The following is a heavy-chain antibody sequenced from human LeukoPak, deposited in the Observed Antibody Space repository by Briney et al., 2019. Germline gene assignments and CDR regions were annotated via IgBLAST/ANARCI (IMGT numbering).Heavy chain of an antibody. J-gene: IGHJ2*01. CDR1: GFSFDDYA. CDR2: INWSGVST. V-gene: IGHV3-20*04. CDR3: AKGKDTLNPYWYFDV. Sequence: PGGSLRLSCPASGFSFDDYAMSWVRQAPGKGLGWVSGINWSGVSTGYADSVKGRFTISRDNTKNSLFLQLNSLRAEDTRFYYCAKGKDTLNPYWYFDVWGRGTLVSVSS. D-gene: IGHD5-18*01.